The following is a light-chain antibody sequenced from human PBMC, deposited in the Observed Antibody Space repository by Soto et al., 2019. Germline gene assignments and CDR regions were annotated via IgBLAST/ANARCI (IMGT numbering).Light chain of an antibody. J-gene: IGKJ4*01. CDR1: QSVSGY. V-gene: IGKV3-11*01. CDR3: KQRSNWPDLT. Sequence: EIVLTQSPATLSLSPGERATLSCSASQSVSGYLGWYQQKPGQAPRLLIYDASNRAYGVPARFRGSGSGTNFTLTIASLEHDDFAVYYCKQRSNWPDLTFGGGTRV. CDR2: DAS.